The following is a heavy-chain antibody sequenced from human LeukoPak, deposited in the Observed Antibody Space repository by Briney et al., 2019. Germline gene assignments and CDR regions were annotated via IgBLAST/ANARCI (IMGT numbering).Heavy chain of an antibody. CDR1: GFTVSSNY. CDR2: IYSGGST. Sequence: GSLRLSCAASGFTVSSNYMSWVRQAPGKGLEWVSIIYSGGSTFYADSVKGRFTISRDNSKNTLYLQMNSLRAEDTAVYYCAIGYCRGGSCDDEPGDAFDIWGQGTMVAVSS. J-gene: IGHJ3*02. D-gene: IGHD2-15*01. CDR3: AIGYCRGGSCDDEPGDAFDI. V-gene: IGHV3-53*01.